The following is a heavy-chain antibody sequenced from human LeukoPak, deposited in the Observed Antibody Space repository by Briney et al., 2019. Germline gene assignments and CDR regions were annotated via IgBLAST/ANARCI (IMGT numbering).Heavy chain of an antibody. Sequence: PSETLSLTCTVSGDSISSYYWSWIRQPPGKGLEWIAYIYYTGSTKYNPSLKSRVTISVDTSKSQFSLKLSSVTAADTAVYYCARTRDLNSSGWYGSFDIWGQGTMVTVSS. J-gene: IGHJ3*02. CDR2: IYYTGST. CDR1: GDSISSYY. CDR3: ARTRDLNSSGWYGSFDI. V-gene: IGHV4-59*01. D-gene: IGHD6-19*01.